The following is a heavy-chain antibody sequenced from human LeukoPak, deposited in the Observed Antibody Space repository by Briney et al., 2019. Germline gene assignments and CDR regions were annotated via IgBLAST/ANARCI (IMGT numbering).Heavy chain of an antibody. J-gene: IGHJ4*02. CDR2: INPNSGGT. D-gene: IGHD3-9*01. Sequence: ASVKVSCKASGYTFTGYYMHWVRQAPGQGLEWMGWINPNSGGTNYAQKLQGRVTMTTDTSTSTAYMELRSLRSDDTAVYYCARTSGLLRYADYWGQGTLVTVSS. CDR3: ARTSGLLRYADY. CDR1: GYTFTGYY. V-gene: IGHV1-2*02.